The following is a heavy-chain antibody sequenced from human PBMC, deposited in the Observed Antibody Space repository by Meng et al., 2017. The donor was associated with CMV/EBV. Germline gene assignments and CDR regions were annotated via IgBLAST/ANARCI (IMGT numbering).Heavy chain of an antibody. Sequence: SLKISCAASGFTFDDYAMHWVRQAPGKGLEWVSGISWNSGSIGYADSVKGRFTISRDNAKNSLYLQMNSLRAEDTAVYYCARDLLGYCSSTSCPPYWGQGTLVTVSS. V-gene: IGHV3-9*01. CDR2: ISWNSGSI. CDR1: GFTFDDYA. D-gene: IGHD2-2*01. CDR3: ARDLLGYCSSTSCPPY. J-gene: IGHJ4*02.